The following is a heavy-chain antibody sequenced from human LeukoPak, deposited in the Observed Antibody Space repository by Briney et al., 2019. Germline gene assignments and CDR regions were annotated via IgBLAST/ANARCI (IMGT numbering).Heavy chain of an antibody. CDR3: TSTYYYDSSGYYYFDY. D-gene: IGHD3-22*01. CDR2: IRSKAYGGTT. CDR1: GFTFGDYA. V-gene: IGHV3-49*03. Sequence: GGSLRLSCTASGFTFGDYAMSWFRQAPGKGLEWVGFIRSKAYGGTTEYAASVKGRFTISRDDSKSIAYLQMNSLKTEDTVVYYCTSTYYYDSSGYYYFDYWGQGTLVTVSS. J-gene: IGHJ4*02.